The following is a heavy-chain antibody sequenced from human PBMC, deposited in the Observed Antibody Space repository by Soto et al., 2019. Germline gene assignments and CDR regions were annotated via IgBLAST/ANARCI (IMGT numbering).Heavy chain of an antibody. V-gene: IGHV4-31*03. CDR2: IYYSGST. CDR1: GGYISSGGYY. Sequence: SETRSLTCTVSGGYISSGGYYWSWIRQHPGKGLEWIGYIYYSGSTYYNPSLKSRVTISVDTSKNQFSLKLSSVTAADTAVYYCARVPASAAAGNPQLDYWGQGTLVTVSS. CDR3: ARVPASAAAGNPQLDY. J-gene: IGHJ4*02. D-gene: IGHD6-13*01.